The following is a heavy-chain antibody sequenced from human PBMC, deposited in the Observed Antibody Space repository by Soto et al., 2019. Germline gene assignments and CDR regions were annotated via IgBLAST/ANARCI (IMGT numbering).Heavy chain of an antibody. CDR3: AREVLDSVDS. D-gene: IGHD3-3*01. CDR2: LTPVYDTP. CDR1: GDTLRNYA. V-gene: IGHV1-69*01. Sequence: VQLAQSGAEVKKPGSSVRVSCKVSGDTLRNYAITWVRQAPGQGFEWMGGLTPVYDTPNYAQKFQGRLTILADESTSTVPMELTSLSSDVTAVYYCAREVLDSVDSWGEGTLGSVS. J-gene: IGHJ4*02.